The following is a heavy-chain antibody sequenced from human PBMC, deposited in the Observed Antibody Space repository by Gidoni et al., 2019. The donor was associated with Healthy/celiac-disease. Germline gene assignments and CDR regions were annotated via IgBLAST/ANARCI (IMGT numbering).Heavy chain of an antibody. CDR1: GFTFSHYY. V-gene: IGHV3-11*01. CDR2: SSSSGSTI. Sequence: QVQLVESGGGLVKPGGSMRLSWAASGFTFSHYYMSWIRQAPGKGLEWVSYSSSSGSTIYYADSVKGRFTIARDNAKNSLYLQMNSRGAEDTAVYYCARATSPRSGWYKGEYYFDYWGQGTLVTVSS. D-gene: IGHD6-19*01. CDR3: ARATSPRSGWYKGEYYFDY. J-gene: IGHJ4*02.